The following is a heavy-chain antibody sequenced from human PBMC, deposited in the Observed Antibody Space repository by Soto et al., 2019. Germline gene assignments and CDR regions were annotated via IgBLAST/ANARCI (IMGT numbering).Heavy chain of an antibody. CDR3: AHTYYYDSSSFGPYFDY. D-gene: IGHD3-22*01. V-gene: IGHV2-5*02. CDR1: GFSLSTSGVG. CDR2: IYWDDDK. Sequence: SGPTLVNPTQTLTLTCTFSGFSLSTSGVGVGWIRQPPGKALEWLALIYWDDDKRYSTSLKSRLTITKDTSKNQVVLTMTNMDPVDTATYYFAHTYYYDSSSFGPYFDYWGQGTLVTVSS. J-gene: IGHJ4*02.